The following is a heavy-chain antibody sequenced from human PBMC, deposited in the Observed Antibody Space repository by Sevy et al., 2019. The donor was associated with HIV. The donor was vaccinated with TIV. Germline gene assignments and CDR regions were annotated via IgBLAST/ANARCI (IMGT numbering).Heavy chain of an antibody. J-gene: IGHJ4*02. V-gene: IGHV3-49*03. D-gene: IGHD3-10*01. CDR3: TRSKVRGVIKRGYYFDY. CDR1: GFTFGDYA. CDR2: IRSKAYGGTT. Sequence: GGSLRLSCTASGFTFGDYAMSWFRQAPGKGLEWVGFIRSKAYGGTTKYAASVKGRFTISRDDSKSIAYLQMNSLKTEDTAVYYCTRSKVRGVIKRGYYFDYWGQGTLVTVSS.